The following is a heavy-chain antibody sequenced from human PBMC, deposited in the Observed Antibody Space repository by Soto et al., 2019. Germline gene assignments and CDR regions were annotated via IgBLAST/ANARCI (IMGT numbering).Heavy chain of an antibody. Sequence: QVQLVESGGGVVQPGRSLRLSCAASGFTFSSYGMHWVRQAPGKGLEWVAVISYDGSNKYYADSVKGRFTISRDNSKNTLYLQMNSLRAEDTAVYYCAKDREYSRSPNWFDPWGQGTLVTVSS. CDR2: ISYDGSNK. V-gene: IGHV3-30*18. D-gene: IGHD6-6*01. CDR3: AKDREYSRSPNWFDP. J-gene: IGHJ5*02. CDR1: GFTFSSYG.